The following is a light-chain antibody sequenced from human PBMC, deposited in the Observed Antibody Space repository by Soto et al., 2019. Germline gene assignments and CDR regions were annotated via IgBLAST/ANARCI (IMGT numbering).Light chain of an antibody. CDR1: ESVGFN. CDR3: QQYGSSPLT. V-gene: IGKV3-20*01. Sequence: EIVMTQSPATLSVSPGERATLSCRASESVGFNLAWYQQKPGQAPRLLIYGASSRATGIPDRFSGSGSGTDFTLTISRLEPEDFAVYYCQQYGSSPLTFGGGTKVEIK. J-gene: IGKJ4*01. CDR2: GAS.